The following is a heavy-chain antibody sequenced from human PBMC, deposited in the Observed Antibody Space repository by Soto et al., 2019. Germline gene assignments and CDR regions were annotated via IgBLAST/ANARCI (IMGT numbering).Heavy chain of an antibody. Sequence: GESLKISCNGSGYIFTSYWIGRVRQMPGKGLEWMGIIYPGDSDTRYSPSFQGQVTISADKSISTAYLQWSSLKASDTAMYYCARLYYDFWSGYSYYFDYWGQGTLVTVSS. D-gene: IGHD3-3*01. V-gene: IGHV5-51*01. J-gene: IGHJ4*02. CDR1: GYIFTSYW. CDR2: IYPGDSDT. CDR3: ARLYYDFWSGYSYYFDY.